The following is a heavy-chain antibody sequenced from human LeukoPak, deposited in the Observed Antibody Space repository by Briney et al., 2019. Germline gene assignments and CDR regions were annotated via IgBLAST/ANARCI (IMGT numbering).Heavy chain of an antibody. CDR2: INHSGST. CDR1: GGSFSGYY. Sequence: SETLSLTCTVYGGSFSGYYWSWIRQPPGKGLEWIGEINHSGSTNYNPSLKSRVTISVDTSKNQFSLKLSSVTAADTAVYYCAREGDYYDTSGTLDYWGQGTLVTVSS. D-gene: IGHD3-22*01. J-gene: IGHJ4*02. V-gene: IGHV4-34*01. CDR3: AREGDYYDTSGTLDY.